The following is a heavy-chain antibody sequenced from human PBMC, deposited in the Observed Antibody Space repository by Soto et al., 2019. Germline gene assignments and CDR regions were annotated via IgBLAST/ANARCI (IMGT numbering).Heavy chain of an antibody. V-gene: IGHV1-8*01. CDR3: ARGGENYDFWSGYYYGMDV. J-gene: IGHJ6*02. Sequence: QVQLVQSGAEVKKPGASVKVSCKASGYTFTSYDINWVRQSTGQGLEWMGWMNPNSGNTGYAQKFQGRVTMTRNTSISTAYMELSSLRSEDTAVYYCARGGENYDFWSGYYYGMDVWGQGTTVTVSS. CDR2: MNPNSGNT. CDR1: GYTFTSYD. D-gene: IGHD3-3*01.